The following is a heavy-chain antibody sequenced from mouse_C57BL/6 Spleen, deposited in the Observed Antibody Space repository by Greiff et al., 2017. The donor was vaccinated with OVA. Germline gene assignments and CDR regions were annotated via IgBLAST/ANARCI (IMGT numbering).Heavy chain of an antibody. V-gene: IGHV1-42*01. CDR2: INPSTGGT. J-gene: IGHJ3*01. CDR3: LYDGYFQFAY. CDR1: GYSFTGYY. D-gene: IGHD2-3*01. Sequence: EVQLQQSGPELVKPGASVKISCKASGYSFTGYYMNWVKQSPEKSLEWIGEINPSTGGTTYNQKFKAKATLTVDKSSSTAYMQLKSLTSEDSAVYYCLYDGYFQFAYWGQGTLVTVSA.